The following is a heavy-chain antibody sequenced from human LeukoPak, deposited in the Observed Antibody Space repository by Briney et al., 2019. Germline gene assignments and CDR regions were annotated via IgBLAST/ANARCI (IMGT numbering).Heavy chain of an antibody. CDR1: GGSISSYY. CDR3: ARGLDSGDYGGLLVYFDY. V-gene: IGHV4-59*01. Sequence: SETLSLTCTVSGGSISSYYWSWIRQPPGKGLEWIGYIYYSGSTNYNPSLKSRVTISVDTSKNQFSLKLSSVTAADTAVYYCARGLDSGDYGGLLVYFDYWGQGTLVTVSS. CDR2: IYYSGST. D-gene: IGHD4-17*01. J-gene: IGHJ4*02.